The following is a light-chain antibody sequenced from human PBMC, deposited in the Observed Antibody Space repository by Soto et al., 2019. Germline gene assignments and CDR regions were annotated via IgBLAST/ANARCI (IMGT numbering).Light chain of an antibody. J-gene: IGLJ1*01. V-gene: IGLV2-14*01. CDR1: SNDVGGYNY. Sequence: QSVLTQPASVSGSPGQSITISCTGTSNDVGGYNYVSWYQLHPGEAPKLMIFEVTKRPSGVSNRFSGSKSGNTASLTISGLQAEDEADYFCNSYTTSSTYVFGSGTKVTVL. CDR2: EVT. CDR3: NSYTTSSTYV.